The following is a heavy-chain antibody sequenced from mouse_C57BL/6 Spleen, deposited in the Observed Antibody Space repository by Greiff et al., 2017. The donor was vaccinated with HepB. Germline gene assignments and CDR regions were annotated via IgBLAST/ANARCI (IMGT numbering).Heavy chain of an antibody. V-gene: IGHV5-9*01. Sequence: EVKLVESGGGLVKPGGSLKLSCAASGFTFSSYTMSWVRQTPEKRLEWVATISGGGGNTYYPDSVKGRFTISRDNAKNTLYLQMSSLRSEDTALYYCARRSYYYGSSPAWFAYWGQGTLVTVSA. J-gene: IGHJ3*01. CDR2: ISGGGGNT. CDR1: GFTFSSYT. CDR3: ARRSYYYGSSPAWFAY. D-gene: IGHD1-1*01.